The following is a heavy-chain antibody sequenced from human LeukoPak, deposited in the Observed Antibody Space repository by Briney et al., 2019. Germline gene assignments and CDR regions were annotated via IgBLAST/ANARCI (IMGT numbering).Heavy chain of an antibody. D-gene: IGHD6-6*01. J-gene: IGHJ4*02. CDR1: GFTFGDYG. Sequence: GGSLRLSCTASGFTFGDYGMSWFRQAPGKGLRRVGFIRSKAYGGTTEYAASVKARFTISRDDSKSIAYLQMNSLKTEDTAVYYCTRRIVALTYFDYWGQGTLVTVSS. CDR3: TRRIVALTYFDY. CDR2: IRSKAYGGTT. V-gene: IGHV3-49*03.